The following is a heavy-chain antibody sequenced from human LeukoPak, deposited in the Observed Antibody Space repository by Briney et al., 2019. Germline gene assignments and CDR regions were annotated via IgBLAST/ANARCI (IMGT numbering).Heavy chain of an antibody. CDR3: ATSPAVVTNY. CDR1: GFTFSSYA. V-gene: IGHV3-23*01. Sequence: PGGSPRLSCAASGFTFSSYAMSWVRQAPGKGLEWVSAISGSGGSTYYADSVKGRFTISRDNAKNTLYLQMNSLRAEDTAVYYCATSPAVVTNYWGQGTLVTVSS. CDR2: ISGSGGST. J-gene: IGHJ4*02. D-gene: IGHD4-23*01.